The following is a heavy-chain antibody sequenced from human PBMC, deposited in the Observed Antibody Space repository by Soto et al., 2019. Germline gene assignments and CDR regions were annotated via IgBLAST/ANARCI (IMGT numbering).Heavy chain of an antibody. CDR2: INHSGST. CDR3: ARGRGPYCSGGSCRWFDP. D-gene: IGHD2-15*01. Sequence: SETLSLTCAVYGGSFSGYYWSWIRQPPGKGLEWIGEINHSGSTNYNPSLKSRVTISVDTSKNQFSLKLSSVTAADTAVYYCARGRGPYCSGGSCRWFDPWGQGTLVTVSS. J-gene: IGHJ5*02. CDR1: GGSFSGYY. V-gene: IGHV4-34*01.